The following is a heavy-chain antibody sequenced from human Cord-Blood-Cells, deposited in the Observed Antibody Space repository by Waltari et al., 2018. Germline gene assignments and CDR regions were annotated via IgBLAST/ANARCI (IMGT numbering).Heavy chain of an antibody. CDR2: KSYDGSNK. CDR3: AKDSLAYCGGDCYFDY. J-gene: IGHJ4*02. CDR1: GCPFSSYG. V-gene: IGHV3-30*18. Sequence: QVQLVESGGGVVQPGRSLRLSCAASGCPFSSYGMHWVRQAPGKGLEWVAVKSYDGSNKYYADSVKGRFTISRDNSKNTLYLQMNSLKAEDTAVYYCAKDSLAYCGGDCYFDYWGQGTLVTVSS. D-gene: IGHD2-21*01.